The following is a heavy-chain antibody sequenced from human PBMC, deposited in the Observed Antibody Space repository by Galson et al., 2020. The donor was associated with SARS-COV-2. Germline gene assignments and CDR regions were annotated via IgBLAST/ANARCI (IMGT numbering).Heavy chain of an antibody. CDR3: VTSSSNNHYDYYMDV. CDR1: KYSFMSYW. D-gene: IGHD2-2*01. CDR2: IDPSDSHT. V-gene: IGHV5-10-1*01. Sequence: HGESLKISCRGSKYSFMSYWISWVRQMPGKGLEWMGRIDPSDSHTIYSPAFQGRVTISADKSIDTAYLQWGSLEASDSAIYYCVTSSSNNHYDYYMDVWGKGTTVTVSS. J-gene: IGHJ6*03.